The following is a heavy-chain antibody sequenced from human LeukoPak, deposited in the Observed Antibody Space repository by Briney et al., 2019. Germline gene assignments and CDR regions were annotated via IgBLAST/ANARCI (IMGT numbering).Heavy chain of an antibody. Sequence: PGGTLRLSCAASGFTFSNYYMNWIRQAPGKGLEWVSYISSSGSIKYYADSVKGRFTISRDNAKNSLYLQMNSLRAEDTAVYYCAELGITMIGGVWGKGTTVTISS. V-gene: IGHV3-11*04. CDR1: GFTFSNYY. CDR2: ISSSGSIK. J-gene: IGHJ6*04. CDR3: AELGITMIGGV. D-gene: IGHD3-10*02.